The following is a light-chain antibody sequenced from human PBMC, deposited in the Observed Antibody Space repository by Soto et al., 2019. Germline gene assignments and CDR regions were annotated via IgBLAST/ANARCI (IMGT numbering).Light chain of an antibody. CDR1: QTISNY. CDR2: GAS. J-gene: IGKJ5*01. V-gene: IGKV1-39*01. CDR3: QQWYETPLT. Sequence: DIVMTQSPSSLSTSIRDRVTITCRASQTISNYLNWYQQKPGKAPNLLIFGASSLQDGVPSRFSGSGYGTDVTLTITSLQPEDGATDYGQQWYETPLTGGQGTRLELK.